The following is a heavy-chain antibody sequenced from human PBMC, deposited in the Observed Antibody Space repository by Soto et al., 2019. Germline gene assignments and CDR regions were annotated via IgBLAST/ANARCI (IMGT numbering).Heavy chain of an antibody. CDR1: GFTFSSYA. V-gene: IGHV3-23*01. Sequence: GGSLRLSCAASGFTFSSYAMSWVRQAPGKGLEWVSAISGSGGSTYYADSVKGRFTISRDNSKNTLYLQMNSLRAEDTAVYYCAKWYRAYYYDSSGSAYYYGMDVWGQGTTVTVSS. CDR2: ISGSGGST. CDR3: AKWYRAYYYDSSGSAYYYGMDV. J-gene: IGHJ6*02. D-gene: IGHD3-22*01.